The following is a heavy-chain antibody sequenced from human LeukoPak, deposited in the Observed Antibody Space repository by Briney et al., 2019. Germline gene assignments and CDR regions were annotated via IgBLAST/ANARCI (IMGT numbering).Heavy chain of an antibody. Sequence: GGSLRLSCAASGFTFSSYEMNWVRQAPGKGLEWVSYISSSGSTIYYADSVKGRFTISRDNSKNTLYLHMNSLRAEDTAVYYCAKGLNNMRFFDYWGQGTLVTVSS. CDR1: GFTFSSYE. J-gene: IGHJ4*02. D-gene: IGHD2/OR15-2a*01. CDR2: ISSSGSTI. CDR3: AKGLNNMRFFDY. V-gene: IGHV3-48*03.